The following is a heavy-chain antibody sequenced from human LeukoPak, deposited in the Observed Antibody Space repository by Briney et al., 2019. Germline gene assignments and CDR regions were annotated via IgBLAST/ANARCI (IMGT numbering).Heavy chain of an antibody. V-gene: IGHV1-2*02. J-gene: IGHJ6*03. D-gene: IGHD1-1*01. Sequence: ASVKVSCKASGYTFTGYYMHWVRQAPGQGLEWMGWINPNSGGTNYAQKFQGRVTMTRDTSISAAYMELSRLRSDDAAVYYCARGHNWNDVLQDYMDVWGKGTTVTVSS. CDR1: GYTFTGYY. CDR2: INPNSGGT. CDR3: ARGHNWNDVLQDYMDV.